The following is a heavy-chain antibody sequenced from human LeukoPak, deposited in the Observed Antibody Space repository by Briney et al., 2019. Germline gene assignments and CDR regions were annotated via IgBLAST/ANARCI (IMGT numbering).Heavy chain of an antibody. V-gene: IGHV3-48*04. J-gene: IGHJ4*02. CDR3: ARAKGYTSSYSFDY. CDR1: GFTFNNYA. CDR2: IGISSGPL. Sequence: GWSLRLSCAASGFTFNNYAMNWVRQTPGGRLEWVSFIGISSGPLLYADSVKGRFTISRDNAKASVYLQMNRLRAEDTAVYYCARAKGYTSSYSFDYWGQGILVTVSS. D-gene: IGHD3-10*01.